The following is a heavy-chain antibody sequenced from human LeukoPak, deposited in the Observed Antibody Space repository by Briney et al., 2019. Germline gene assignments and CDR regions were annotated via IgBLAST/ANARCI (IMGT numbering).Heavy chain of an antibody. CDR3: AREGALWFGEQNYYYGMDV. V-gene: IGHV1-2*02. Sequence: ASVKVSCKASGYTFTGYYMHWVRQAPGQGLEWMGWINPNSGGTNYAQKFQGRVTLTRDTSISTAYMELSRLRSDDTAVYYCAREGALWFGEQNYYYGMDVWGQGTTVTVSS. CDR2: INPNSGGT. CDR1: GYTFTGYY. J-gene: IGHJ6*02. D-gene: IGHD3-10*01.